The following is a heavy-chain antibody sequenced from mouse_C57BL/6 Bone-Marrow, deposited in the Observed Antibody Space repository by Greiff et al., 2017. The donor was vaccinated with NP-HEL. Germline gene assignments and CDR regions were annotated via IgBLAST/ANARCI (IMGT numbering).Heavy chain of an antibody. J-gene: IGHJ4*01. Sequence: QVQLQQSGAELARPGASVKLSCKASGYTFTSYGISWVKQRTGQGLEWIGEIYPRSGNTYYNEKFKGKATLTADKSSSTAYMELSSLTSEDSAVYFCERGAIYYDMDYWGQGTSVTVSS. CDR3: ERGAIYYDMDY. V-gene: IGHV1-81*01. CDR2: IYPRSGNT. CDR1: GYTFTSYG.